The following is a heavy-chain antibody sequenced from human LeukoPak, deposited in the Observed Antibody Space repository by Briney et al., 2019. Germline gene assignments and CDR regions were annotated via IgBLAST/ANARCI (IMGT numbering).Heavy chain of an antibody. D-gene: IGHD2-15*01. J-gene: IGHJ4*02. CDR1: GFTFSSYA. Sequence: GGSLRLSCAASGFTFSSYAMSWVRQAPGKGLEWVSAISGSGGSTYYADSVKGRFTISRDNSKNTLYLQMNSLRAEDTAVFYCARLNGGYCSGGSCYVHSWGQGALVTVSS. V-gene: IGHV3-23*01. CDR3: ARLNGGYCSGGSCYVHS. CDR2: ISGSGGST.